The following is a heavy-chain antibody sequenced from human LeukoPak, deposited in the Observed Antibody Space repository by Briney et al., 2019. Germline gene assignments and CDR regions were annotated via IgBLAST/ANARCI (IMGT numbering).Heavy chain of an antibody. J-gene: IGHJ4*02. CDR3: ARGYSYGYYFDY. CDR2: IYPGDSDT. V-gene: IGHV5-51*01. Sequence: GESLQISCQGSGYSFTSYWIGWVRPMPGKGLEWMGIIYPGDSDTRYSPSFQGQVTISADKSLSTAYLQWSSLKASAPAMYYCARGYSYGYYFDYWGQGTLVTVSS. CDR1: GYSFTSYW. D-gene: IGHD5-18*01.